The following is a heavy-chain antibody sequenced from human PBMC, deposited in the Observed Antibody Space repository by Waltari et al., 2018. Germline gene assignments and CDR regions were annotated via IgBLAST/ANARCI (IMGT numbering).Heavy chain of an antibody. D-gene: IGHD3-3*01. CDR2: IYYSGST. V-gene: IGHV4-39*01. Sequence: QLQLQESGPGLVKPSETLSLTCTVSGGSISSSSYYWGWIRQPPGKGLEGIGSIYYSGSTYYNPSLNSRVTISVDTSKNQFSLKLSSVTAADTAVYYCARAEGYYDFWSGYYRGFNWFDPWGQGTLVTVSS. J-gene: IGHJ5*02. CDR3: ARAEGYYDFWSGYYRGFNWFDP. CDR1: GGSISSSSYY.